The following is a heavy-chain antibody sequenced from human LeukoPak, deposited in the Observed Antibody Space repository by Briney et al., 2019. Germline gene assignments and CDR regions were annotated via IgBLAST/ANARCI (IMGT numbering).Heavy chain of an antibody. Sequence: SETLSLTCTVSGGSISSYYWSWIRQPAGKGLEWIGRIYTSGSTNYNPSLKSRVTMSVDTSKNQFSLKLSSVTAADTAVYYCARDPPYSDIVVVPAVPTIDYWGQGTLVTVSS. CDR2: IYTSGST. V-gene: IGHV4-4*07. CDR1: GGSISSYY. D-gene: IGHD2-2*01. CDR3: ARDPPYSDIVVVPAVPTIDY. J-gene: IGHJ4*02.